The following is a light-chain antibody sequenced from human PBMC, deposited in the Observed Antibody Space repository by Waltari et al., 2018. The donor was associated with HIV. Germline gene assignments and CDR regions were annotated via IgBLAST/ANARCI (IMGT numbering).Light chain of an antibody. CDR3: QQFAGSVWT. Sequence: EIVLTQSPGTLSLSPGERATLYCRASQSVSDSYLVWYQQKPGQAPRLLIYGASNRANGIPDRFSGSGSGTDFTLTISRLDPEEFAVYYCQQFAGSVWTFGQGTRVEIK. V-gene: IGKV3-20*01. CDR1: QSVSDSY. CDR2: GAS. J-gene: IGKJ1*01.